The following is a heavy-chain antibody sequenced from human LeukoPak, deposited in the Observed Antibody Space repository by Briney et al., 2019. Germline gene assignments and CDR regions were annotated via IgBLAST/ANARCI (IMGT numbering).Heavy chain of an antibody. CDR1: GFTFSSYW. CDR2: ISGSGPST. CDR3: ARLPTFYYDSSHYHYDY. Sequence: GGSLRLSCAASGFTFSSYWMSWVRQAPGKGLEWASSISGSGPSTDYADSVKGRFTISRDKSKNTLYLQMNSLRAEDTAVYYCARLPTFYYDSSHYHYDYWGQGTLVTVSS. D-gene: IGHD3-22*01. J-gene: IGHJ4*02. V-gene: IGHV3-23*01.